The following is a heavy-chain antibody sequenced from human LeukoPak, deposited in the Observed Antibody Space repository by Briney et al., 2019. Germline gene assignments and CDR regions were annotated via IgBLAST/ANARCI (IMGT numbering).Heavy chain of an antibody. D-gene: IGHD3-22*01. CDR1: GRSISRGDYY. V-gene: IGHV4-30-4*08. CDR3: AREDYYDSSDSSNAFDI. Sequence: SETLSLTCTVSGRSISRGDYYSTWLRQPPGKGLEWIVYIYYSGSTYYNPSLKSQVTISVDTSKNQFSLKLSSVTAADTAVYYCAREDYYDSSDSSNAFDIWGQGTMVTVSS. CDR2: IYYSGST. J-gene: IGHJ3*02.